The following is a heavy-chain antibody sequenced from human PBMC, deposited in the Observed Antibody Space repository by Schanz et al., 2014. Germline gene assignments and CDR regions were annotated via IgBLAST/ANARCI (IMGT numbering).Heavy chain of an antibody. CDR1: TSLFSRSV. V-gene: IGHV3-33*03. D-gene: IGHD2-2*01. CDR3: AKVAPAATYLDS. CDR2: IGYDGSEK. J-gene: IGHJ4*02. Sequence: QVDLVESGGGVVQPGRSLTLSCAVSTSLFSRSVIHWVRPAPGKGLEWVANIGYDGSEKYYVDSVKGRFTISRDNAKSSLYLQINRLSAEDTAVYYCAKVAPAATYLDSWGLGTLVTVSS.